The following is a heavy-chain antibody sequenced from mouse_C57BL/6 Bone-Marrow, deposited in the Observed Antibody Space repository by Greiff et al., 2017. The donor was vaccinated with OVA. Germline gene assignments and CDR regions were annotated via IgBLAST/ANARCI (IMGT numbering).Heavy chain of an antibody. CDR2: IRSKSNNYAT. J-gene: IGHJ4*01. CDR3: VRHRWFFYAMDY. V-gene: IGHV10-1*01. D-gene: IGHD1-1*02. Sequence: EVQLVESGGGLVQPKGSLKLSCAASGFSFNTYAMNWVRQAPGKGLEWVARIRSKSNNYATYYADSVKDRFTISRDDSESMLYLQMNNLKTEDTAMYYCVRHRWFFYAMDYWGQGTSVTVSS. CDR1: GFSFNTYA.